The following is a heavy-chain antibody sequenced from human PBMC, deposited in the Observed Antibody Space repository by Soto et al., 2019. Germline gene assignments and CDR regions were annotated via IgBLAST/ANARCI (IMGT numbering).Heavy chain of an antibody. CDR2: LKSKTDGGTT. CDR1: GFTFSNAW. J-gene: IGHJ6*02. V-gene: IGHV3-15*01. D-gene: IGHD1-1*01. CDR3: TTASTGTTRWDYYYYGMDV. Sequence: VGSLRLSCAASGFTFSNAWWSGVPQAQGKGREWVGRLKSKTDGGTTDYAAPVKGRFTISRDDSKNTLYLQMKSLKTEDTAVYYCTTASTGTTRWDYYYYGMDVWGQGTTVTASS.